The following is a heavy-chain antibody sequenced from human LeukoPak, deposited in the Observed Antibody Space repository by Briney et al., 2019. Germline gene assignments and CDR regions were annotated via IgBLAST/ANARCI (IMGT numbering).Heavy chain of an antibody. D-gene: IGHD3-22*01. CDR3: ARDESSRDDSGGYHY. CDR2: VHFRGST. V-gene: IGHV4-59*10. Sequence: NPSETLSLTCAVSSASVSSHCLAWIRQPAGKGLEWVGCVHFRGSTNYNPSLRSRGAISLNESTNKLSLTLKSISAAEAAVYYCARDESSRDDSGGYHYWGGGVLVTVSS. CDR1: SASVSSHC. J-gene: IGHJ4*02.